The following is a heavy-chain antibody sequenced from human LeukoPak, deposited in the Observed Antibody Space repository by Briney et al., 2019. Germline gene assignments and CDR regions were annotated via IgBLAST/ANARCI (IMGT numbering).Heavy chain of an antibody. CDR3: ARQSYDSSGYYYVDY. Sequence: SETLSLTCTVSGGFISTYYWSWIRQPPGKGLEWIGYIYYDGSTNCNPSLKSRVTISVDTSKNQFSLKLSSVTAADTAVYYCARQSYDSSGYYYVDYWGQGTLVTVSS. D-gene: IGHD3-22*01. V-gene: IGHV4-59*08. J-gene: IGHJ4*02. CDR2: IYYDGST. CDR1: GGFISTYY.